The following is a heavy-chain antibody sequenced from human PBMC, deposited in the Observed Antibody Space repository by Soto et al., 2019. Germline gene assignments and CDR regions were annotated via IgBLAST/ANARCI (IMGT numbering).Heavy chain of an antibody. D-gene: IGHD1-26*01. V-gene: IGHV4-31*03. CDR2: IYYTGST. CDR3: AGRRTRNVDY. Sequence: SETLSLTCTVSGGSISSGGYYCSWIRQHPGKGLEWIGYIYYTGSTYYNPSLKSRVTISVDTSKNQFSLKLSSVTAADTAVYYCAGRRTRNVDYWRQGTLVTVS. CDR1: GGSISSGGYY. J-gene: IGHJ4*02.